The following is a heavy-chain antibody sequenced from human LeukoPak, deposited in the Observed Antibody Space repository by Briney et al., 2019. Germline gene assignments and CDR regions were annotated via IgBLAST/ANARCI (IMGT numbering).Heavy chain of an antibody. CDR2: IYTSGST. V-gene: IGHV4-4*07. D-gene: IGHD1-7*01. J-gene: IGHJ5*02. CDR3: SRGSNGNYALEFDP. CDR1: GGSISSYY. Sequence: PSETLSLTCTVSGGSISSYYWSWIRQPTGKGLEWIGRIYTSGSTNYNPSLKSRVTISVDKSKNQFSLKLRSVTAADTAVYYCSRGSNGNYALEFDPWGQGTLVTVS.